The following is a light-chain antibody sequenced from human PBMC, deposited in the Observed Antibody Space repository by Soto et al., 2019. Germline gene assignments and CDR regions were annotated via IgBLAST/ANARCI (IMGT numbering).Light chain of an antibody. Sequence: ETVMTQSPVTLSVSPGERATLSCRASQSISSNLAWYQHKPGQAPRLLIYDASTRATGIRARFSGSGSGTEFTLTISSLQSEDVAVYYCQQYNNWPPWTFGQGTKVEVK. J-gene: IGKJ1*01. CDR3: QQYNNWPPWT. CDR1: QSISSN. V-gene: IGKV3-15*01. CDR2: DAS.